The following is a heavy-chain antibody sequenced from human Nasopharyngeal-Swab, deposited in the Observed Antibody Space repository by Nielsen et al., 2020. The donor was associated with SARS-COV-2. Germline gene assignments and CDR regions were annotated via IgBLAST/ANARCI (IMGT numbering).Heavy chain of an antibody. J-gene: IGHJ3*02. V-gene: IGHV4-59*01. CDR3: ARVLGSIVVVPAAMPVYAFDI. D-gene: IGHD2-2*01. Sequence: RQAPGEGLEWIGYIYYSGSTNYNPSLKSRVTISVDTSKNQFSLKLSSVTAADTAVYYCARVLGSIVVVPAAMPVYAFDIWGQGTMVTVSS. CDR2: IYYSGST.